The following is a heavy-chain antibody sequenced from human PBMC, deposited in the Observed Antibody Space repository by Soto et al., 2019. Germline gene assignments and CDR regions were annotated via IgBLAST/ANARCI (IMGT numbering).Heavy chain of an antibody. CDR2: ISDSDGST. Sequence: EVQLLESGGGLVQPGGSLRLSCAGSGFTFSSYAMSWVRQAPGKGLEWVSGISDSDGSTYYADSVKGRFTISRDNSKNTLYLQANSLVFEDTAVYYCAKGQTGGNGMGLFDPWGQGSLVTVSS. J-gene: IGHJ5*02. V-gene: IGHV3-23*01. CDR1: GFTFSSYA. CDR3: AKGQTGGNGMGLFDP. D-gene: IGHD2-8*02.